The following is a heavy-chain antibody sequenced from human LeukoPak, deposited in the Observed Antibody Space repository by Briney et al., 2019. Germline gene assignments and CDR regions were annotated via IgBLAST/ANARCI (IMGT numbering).Heavy chain of an antibody. CDR3: ARGRDLYSSSWYRDYYYYMDV. CDR2: INPSGGGT. Sequence: ASVKVSCKASGYTFTSYYMHWVRQAPGQGLEWMGIINPSGGGTSYAQKFQGRVTMTRDMSTSTVYMELSSLRSEDTAVYYCARGRDLYSSSWYRDYYYYMDVWGKGTTVTISS. J-gene: IGHJ6*03. CDR1: GYTFTSYY. V-gene: IGHV1-46*01. D-gene: IGHD6-13*01.